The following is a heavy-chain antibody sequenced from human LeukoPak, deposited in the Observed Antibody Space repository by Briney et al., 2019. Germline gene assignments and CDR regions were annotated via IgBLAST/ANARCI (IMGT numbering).Heavy chain of an antibody. J-gene: IGHJ3*02. Sequence: ETLSLTCTASGGSISSYYWSWIRQPPGKGLEWIGYIYYSGSTNYNPSLKSRVTISVDTSKNQFSLKLSSVTAADTAVYYCARELGCSGGSCYSDGAFDIWGQGTMVTVSS. V-gene: IGHV4-59*01. CDR2: IYYSGST. CDR3: ARELGCSGGSCYSDGAFDI. D-gene: IGHD2-15*01. CDR1: GGSISSYY.